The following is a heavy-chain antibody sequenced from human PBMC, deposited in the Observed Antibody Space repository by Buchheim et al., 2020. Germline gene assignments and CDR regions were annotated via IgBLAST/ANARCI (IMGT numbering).Heavy chain of an antibody. CDR2: ISYDGSNK. J-gene: IGHJ6*02. CDR1: GFTFSSYG. D-gene: IGHD2-2*02. Sequence: QVQLVESGGGVVQPGRSLRLSCAASGFTFSSYGMHWVRQAPGKGLEWVAVISYDGSNKYYADSVKGRFTIFRDNSKNTLYLQMNSLRAEDTAVYYCAKEGGYCSSTSCYTHYYYYYGMDVWGQGTT. CDR3: AKEGGYCSSTSCYTHYYYYYGMDV. V-gene: IGHV3-30*18.